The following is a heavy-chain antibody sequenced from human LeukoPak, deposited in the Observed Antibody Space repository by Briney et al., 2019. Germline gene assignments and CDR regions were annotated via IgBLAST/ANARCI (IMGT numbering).Heavy chain of an antibody. CDR1: GGSISSYY. CDR3: ARESGGVDY. J-gene: IGHJ4*02. Sequence: SETLSHTCTVSGGSISSYYWSWIRQPPGKGLEWIGYIYYSGSTNYNPSLKSRVTISVDTSKNQFSLKLSSVTAADTAVYYCARESGGVDYWGQGTPVTVSS. D-gene: IGHD1-1*01. CDR2: IYYSGST. V-gene: IGHV4-59*01.